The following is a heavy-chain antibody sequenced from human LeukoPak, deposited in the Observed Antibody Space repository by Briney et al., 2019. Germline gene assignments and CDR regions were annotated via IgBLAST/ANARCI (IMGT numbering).Heavy chain of an antibody. Sequence: PGGSLRVSCEASGFTFSNFAMSWVRQAPGKGLEWVSTITGGSGAKYYADSVKGRFTISRDNSKDTLYLQMNSLRADDTAVYFCAKDRPLTGYTSGWSSKSFDYWGQGILVAVSS. CDR1: GFTFSNFA. V-gene: IGHV3-23*01. D-gene: IGHD6-19*01. CDR2: ITGGSGAK. CDR3: AKDRPLTGYTSGWSSKSFDY. J-gene: IGHJ4*02.